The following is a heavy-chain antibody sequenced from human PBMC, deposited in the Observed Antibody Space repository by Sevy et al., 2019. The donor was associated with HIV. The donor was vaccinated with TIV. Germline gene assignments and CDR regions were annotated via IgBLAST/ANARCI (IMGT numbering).Heavy chain of an antibody. J-gene: IGHJ6*02. CDR1: GYTFTGYY. CDR3: ARDHYCSSTSCYSAIRYYGMDV. CDR2: INPNSGGT. Sequence: ASVKVSCKASGYTFTGYYMHWVRQAPGQGLEWMGWINPNSGGTNYAQKFQGRVTMTRDTSISTAYMELSRLRSDDTAVYYCARDHYCSSTSCYSAIRYYGMDVWGQGTTVTVSS. D-gene: IGHD2-2*01. V-gene: IGHV1-2*02.